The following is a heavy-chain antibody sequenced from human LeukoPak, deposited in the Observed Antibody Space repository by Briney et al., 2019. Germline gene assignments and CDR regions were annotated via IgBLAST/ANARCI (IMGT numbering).Heavy chain of an antibody. CDR3: ARDYVSSSSQYYYYTDV. D-gene: IGHD6-6*01. J-gene: IGHJ6*03. V-gene: IGHV4-61*02. CDR1: GGSISSGSYY. Sequence: SETLSLTCTVSGGSISSGSYYWSWIRQPAGKGLEWIGRIYTSGSTNYNPSLKSRVTISVDTSKNQFSLKLSSVTAADTAVYYCARDYVSSSSQYYYYTDVWGKGTTVTVSS. CDR2: IYTSGST.